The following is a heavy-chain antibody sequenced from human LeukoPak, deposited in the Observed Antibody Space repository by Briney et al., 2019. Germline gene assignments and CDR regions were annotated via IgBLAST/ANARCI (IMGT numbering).Heavy chain of an antibody. J-gene: IGHJ3*02. V-gene: IGHV1-24*01. CDR1: GYTLTELS. D-gene: IGHD5-12*01. CDR2: FDPEDGET. CDR3: ATGLVATPYNAFDI. Sequence: ASVKVSCKVSGYTLTELSMHWVRQAPGKGLEWMGGFDPEDGETIYAQKFQGRVTMTEDTSTDTAYMELSSLRSEDTAVYYCATGLVATPYNAFDIWGQGTMVTVSS.